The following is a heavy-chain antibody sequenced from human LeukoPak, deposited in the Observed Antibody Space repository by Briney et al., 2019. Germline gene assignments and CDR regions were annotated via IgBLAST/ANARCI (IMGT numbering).Heavy chain of an antibody. Sequence: QPGRSLRLSCAASGFTFSSYGMHWVRQAPGKGLEWVAVIWYDGSNKYYADSVKGRFTISRDNSKNTLYLQMNRLRAEDTAVYYCARDSDYPDYWGQGTLVTVSS. V-gene: IGHV3-33*01. CDR3: ARDSDYPDY. CDR1: GFTFSSYG. J-gene: IGHJ4*02. CDR2: IWYDGSNK. D-gene: IGHD3-10*01.